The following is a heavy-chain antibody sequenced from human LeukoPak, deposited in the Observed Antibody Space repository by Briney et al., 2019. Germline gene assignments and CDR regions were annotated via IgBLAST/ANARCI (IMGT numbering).Heavy chain of an antibody. D-gene: IGHD3-22*01. CDR3: ARHLYDSSGYVDY. V-gene: IGHV4-38-2*01. CDR1: GYSINNDYY. CDR2: IYHSGNT. Sequence: SETLSLTCAVSGYSINNDYYWGWIRQPPGKGLEWIGSIYHSGNTDYNPSLKSRVTISVDTSKNQFSLKLSSVTAADTAVYYCARHLYDSSGYVDYWGQGTLATVSS. J-gene: IGHJ4*02.